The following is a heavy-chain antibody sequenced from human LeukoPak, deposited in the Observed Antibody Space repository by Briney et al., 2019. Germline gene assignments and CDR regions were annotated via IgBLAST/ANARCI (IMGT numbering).Heavy chain of an antibody. V-gene: IGHV4-30-4*08. Sequence: SETLSLTCAVYGGSFSGYYWSWIRQPPGKGLEWIGYIYYSGSTYYNPSLKSRVTISVDTSKNQFSLKLSSVTAADTAVYYCATEGQLYGDWGQGTLVTVSS. CDR2: IYYSGST. CDR3: ATEGQLYGD. J-gene: IGHJ4*02. D-gene: IGHD3-10*01. CDR1: GGSFSGYY.